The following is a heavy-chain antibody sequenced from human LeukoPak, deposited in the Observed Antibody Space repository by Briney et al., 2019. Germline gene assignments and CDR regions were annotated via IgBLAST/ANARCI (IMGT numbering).Heavy chain of an antibody. Sequence: PGRSLRLSCAASGFTFSSHAMHWVRQAPGKGLEWVAVISYDGSNKYYADSVKGRFTISRDNSKNTLYLQMNSLRAEDTAVYYCARYGGSASFDYWGQGTLVTVSS. V-gene: IGHV3-30-3*01. CDR3: ARYGGSASFDY. D-gene: IGHD1-26*01. J-gene: IGHJ4*02. CDR1: GFTFSSHA. CDR2: ISYDGSNK.